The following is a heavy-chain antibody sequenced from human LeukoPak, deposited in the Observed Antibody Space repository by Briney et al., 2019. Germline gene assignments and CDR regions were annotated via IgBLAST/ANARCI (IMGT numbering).Heavy chain of an antibody. D-gene: IGHD6-19*01. CDR1: GFTFSSYA. CDR2: ISYDGSNK. CDR3: ARQAVAGPSDY. V-gene: IGHV3-30*04. J-gene: IGHJ4*02. Sequence: GGSLRLSCAASGFTFSSYAMHWVRQAPGKGLEWVAVISYDGSNKYYADSVKGRFTISRGNSKNTLYLQTNSLRAEDTAVYYCARQAVAGPSDYWGQGTLVTVSS.